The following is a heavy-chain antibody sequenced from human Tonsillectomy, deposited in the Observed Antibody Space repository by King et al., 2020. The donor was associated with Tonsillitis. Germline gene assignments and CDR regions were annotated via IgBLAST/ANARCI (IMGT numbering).Heavy chain of an antibody. CDR3: ARPSTDYVWGSYRPGAFDI. V-gene: IGHV4-59*01. D-gene: IGHD3-16*02. Sequence: QLQESGPGLVKPSETRSLTCTVSGGSISSYYWSWIRQPPGKGLEWIGYIYYSGSTNYNPSLKSRVTISVDTSKNQFSLKLSSVTAADTAVYYCARPSTDYVWGSYRPGAFDIWGQGTMVTVSS. J-gene: IGHJ3*02. CDR1: GGSISSYY. CDR2: IYYSGST.